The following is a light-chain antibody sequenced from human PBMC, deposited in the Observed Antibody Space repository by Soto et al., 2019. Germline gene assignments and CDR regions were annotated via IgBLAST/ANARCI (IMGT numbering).Light chain of an antibody. CDR1: QSVVGSF. CDR3: QQYGSSLLT. Sequence: EIVLTQSPGTLSLSPGERATLSCRASQSVVGSFLAWYRQKPGQAPGLLIYGASSRATGVPDRFSGSGSGTDFTLTISRLEPEDFAVYYCQQYGSSLLTFGGGTKVEIK. J-gene: IGKJ4*01. V-gene: IGKV3-20*01. CDR2: GAS.